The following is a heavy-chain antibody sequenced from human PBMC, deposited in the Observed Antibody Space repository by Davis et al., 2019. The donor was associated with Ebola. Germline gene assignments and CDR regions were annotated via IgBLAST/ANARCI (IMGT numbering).Heavy chain of an antibody. CDR3: ARGHNYAHEY. CDR1: GYTFTDYN. CDR2: VILKSGAT. J-gene: IGHJ4*02. Sequence: ASAQVSCKASGYTFTDYNIHWMRQAPGQGLEWLGRVILKSGATNYAQKFQGRVTMTRDTSISTVYMELNSLRYDDTADYYCARGHNYAHEYWGQGTLITVSS. V-gene: IGHV1-2*06. D-gene: IGHD4-11*01.